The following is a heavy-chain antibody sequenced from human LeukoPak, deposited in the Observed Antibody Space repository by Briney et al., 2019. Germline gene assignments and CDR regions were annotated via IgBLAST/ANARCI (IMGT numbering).Heavy chain of an antibody. Sequence: PGGSLRLSCAASGFTFSSYGMHWVRQAPGKGLEWVSVIYSGGSTYYADSVKGRFTISRDNSKNTLYLQMNSLRAEDTAVYYCARAGGGNDYYYGMDVWGQGTTVTVSS. CDR3: ARAGGGNDYYYGMDV. J-gene: IGHJ6*02. D-gene: IGHD4-23*01. CDR2: IYSGGST. CDR1: GFTFSSYG. V-gene: IGHV3-66*01.